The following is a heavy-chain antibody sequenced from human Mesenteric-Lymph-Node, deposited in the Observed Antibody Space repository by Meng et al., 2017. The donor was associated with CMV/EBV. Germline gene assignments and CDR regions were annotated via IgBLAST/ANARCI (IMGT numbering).Heavy chain of an antibody. J-gene: IGHJ1*01. Sequence: GGSLRLSCAASGFTFNIYTMHWVRQSPGNGLEWVAGTSYDGSDIYYTDSVKGRFTISRDNSKNTLSLQMTSLTTEDTAVYYCVRAPDKFGDYEYFLHWGQGALVTVSS. D-gene: IGHD4-17*01. CDR2: TSYDGSDI. V-gene: IGHV3-30*04. CDR3: VRAPDKFGDYEYFLH. CDR1: GFTFNIYT.